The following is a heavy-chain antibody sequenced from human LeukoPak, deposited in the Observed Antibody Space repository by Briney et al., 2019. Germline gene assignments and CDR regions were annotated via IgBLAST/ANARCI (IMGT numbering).Heavy chain of an antibody. Sequence: GASVKVSCKASGCTFTGYYMHWVRQAPGQGLEWMGWINPNSGGTNYAQKFQGRVTMTRDTSISTAYMELSRLRSDDTAAYYCARASYSNLQSQVLYWGQGTLVTVSS. J-gene: IGHJ4*02. D-gene: IGHD4-11*01. CDR1: GCTFTGYY. CDR2: INPNSGGT. CDR3: ARASYSNLQSQVLY. V-gene: IGHV1-2*02.